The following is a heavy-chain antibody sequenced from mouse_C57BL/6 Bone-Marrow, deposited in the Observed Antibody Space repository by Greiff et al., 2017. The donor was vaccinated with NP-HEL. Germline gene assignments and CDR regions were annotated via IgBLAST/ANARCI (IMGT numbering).Heavy chain of an antibody. V-gene: IGHV1-55*01. J-gene: IGHJ4*01. CDR1: GYTFTSYW. D-gene: IGHD5-1-1*01. CDR2: IYPGSGST. Sequence: QVQLQQPGAELVKPGASVKMSCKASGYTFTSYWITWVKQRPGQGLEWIGDIYPGSGSTNYNEKFKSKATLTVDTSSSTAYMQLSSLTSEYSAVYSCARKIKGNAMDYWGQGTSVPVSS. CDR3: ARKIKGNAMDY.